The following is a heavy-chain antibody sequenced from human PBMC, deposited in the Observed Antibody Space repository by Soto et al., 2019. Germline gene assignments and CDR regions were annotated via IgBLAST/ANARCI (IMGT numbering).Heavy chain of an antibody. J-gene: IGHJ4*02. CDR3: AREVGWSFDY. D-gene: IGHD6-19*01. CDR1: GFPFSSYG. CDR2: IWYDGSKK. V-gene: IGHV3-33*01. Sequence: GGSLRLSCAASGFPFSSYGMHWVRQAPGKGLEWVAVIWYDGSKKYYVDSVKGRFTVSRDNSKNTLYLQMNSLRVEDTAVYYCAREVGWSFDYWGPGTLVTVSS.